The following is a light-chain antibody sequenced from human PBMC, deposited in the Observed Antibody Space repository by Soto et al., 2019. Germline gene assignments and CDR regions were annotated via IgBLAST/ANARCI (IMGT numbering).Light chain of an antibody. Sequence: EIVITQSASTVSVSPGERATLSCRASQSVSSNLAWYQQKPGQAPRLLIYDAYNRATGIPPRFSGSGSGTDFTLTISSLEPEDSAVYYCQQRHMWPITFGQGTRLEIK. V-gene: IGKV3-11*01. J-gene: IGKJ5*01. CDR3: QQRHMWPIT. CDR2: DAY. CDR1: QSVSSN.